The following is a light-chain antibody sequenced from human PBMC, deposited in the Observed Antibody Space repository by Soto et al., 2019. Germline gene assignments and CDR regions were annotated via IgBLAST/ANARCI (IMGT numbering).Light chain of an antibody. V-gene: IGKV3-20*01. J-gene: IGKJ5*01. CDR1: QRVNSNY. CDR2: GAS. Sequence: VVTQSPGTLYLSPGERATLSCRASQRVNSNYLAWYQQRPGQPPRLLISGASSRATDTPDRFSGSGSGTDFTLTIAGLEPADSAVYYCQQYSSSPITFGQGTRLEI. CDR3: QQYSSSPIT.